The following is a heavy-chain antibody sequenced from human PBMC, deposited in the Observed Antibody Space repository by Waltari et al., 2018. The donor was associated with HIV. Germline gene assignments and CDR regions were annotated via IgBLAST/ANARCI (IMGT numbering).Heavy chain of an antibody. J-gene: IGHJ4*02. Sequence: EVHLVESGGGLVPPGGSLRLSCAASGFTFNTLWMTFVSQAPGKGLEGVAIINQDGSEKYHLDSVRGRFTISRDNAKHSLYLQMNSLRVEDTALYYCATIKWLDSYALDYWGQGTLVTVSS. D-gene: IGHD6-19*01. V-gene: IGHV3-7*03. CDR2: INQDGSEK. CDR3: ATIKWLDSYALDY. CDR1: GFTFNTLW.